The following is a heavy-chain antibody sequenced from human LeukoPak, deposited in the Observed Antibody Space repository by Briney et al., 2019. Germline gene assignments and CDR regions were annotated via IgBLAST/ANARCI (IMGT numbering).Heavy chain of an antibody. D-gene: IGHD4-23*01. CDR1: GFTFSDYH. V-gene: IGHV3-74*01. CDR2: IASDGSST. J-gene: IGHJ4*02. CDR3: ARGRPHGNDY. Sequence: GGSLRLSCAASGFTFSDYHMNWVRQAPGKGLVWVSRIASDGSSTTYADSVKGRFSISRDNAKNTLYLQMNSLRVEDTAVYYCARGRPHGNDYWGQGTLVTVSS.